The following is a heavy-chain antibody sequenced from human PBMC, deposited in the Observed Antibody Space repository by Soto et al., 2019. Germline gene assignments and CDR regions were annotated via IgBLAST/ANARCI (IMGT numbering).Heavy chain of an antibody. CDR3: AREDSYGWSGESLDV. D-gene: IGHD6-19*01. Sequence: QVQLQQWGAGLLKASETLSLTCAVVGDSLRGQSWNWIRQSPGKGLEWIGELDQSGGTNYNPSLKSRAIISDDNSKNQLSLTLTSVTAADTAVYYCAREDSYGWSGESLDVWGQGTTVTVSS. CDR1: GDSLRGQS. V-gene: IGHV4-34*01. J-gene: IGHJ6*02. CDR2: LDQSGGT.